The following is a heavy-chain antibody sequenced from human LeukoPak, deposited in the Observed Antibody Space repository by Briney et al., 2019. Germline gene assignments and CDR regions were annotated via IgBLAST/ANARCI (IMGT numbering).Heavy chain of an antibody. CDR1: GXSISSYY. J-gene: IGHJ6*02. D-gene: IGHD6-13*01. V-gene: IGHV4-59*01. CDR2: IYYSGYT. CDR3: ARDWGPYSGLGMDV. Sequence: SETLSLTCTVSGXSISSYYGSWIRQPPGKGLEWMAYIYYSGYTNYNPSLKSRVTIPIDTSKNQFSLKLSSVTAADTAVYYCARDWGPYSGLGMDVWGQGTTVTVSS.